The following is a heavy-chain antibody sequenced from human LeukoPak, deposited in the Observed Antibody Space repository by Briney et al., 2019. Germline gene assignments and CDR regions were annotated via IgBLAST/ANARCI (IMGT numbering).Heavy chain of an antibody. CDR3: ARDPRQYSSDLQPLFDY. Sequence: GGSLRLSCAASGFTFSSYAMHWVRQAPGKGLEWVAVISYDGSNKYYADSVKGRFTISRDNSRNTLYLQMNSLRAEDTAVYYCARDPRQYSSDLQPLFDYWGQGTLVTVSS. J-gene: IGHJ4*02. V-gene: IGHV3-30*04. D-gene: IGHD6-19*01. CDR2: ISYDGSNK. CDR1: GFTFSSYA.